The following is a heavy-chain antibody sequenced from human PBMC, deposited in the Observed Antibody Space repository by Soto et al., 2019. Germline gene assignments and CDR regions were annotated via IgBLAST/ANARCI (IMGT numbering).Heavy chain of an antibody. Sequence: GESLKISCQASGYSFTTCWISWVRQMPGKGLECMGRIDPSDSYTDYGPSFQGQVTMSADRSINTAYLEWSSLKASDTAMYYCARHMGEITVFGVVTPYYFDYWGQGTLVTVSS. CDR3: ARHMGEITVFGVVTPYYFDY. J-gene: IGHJ4*02. D-gene: IGHD3-3*01. CDR2: IDPSDSYT. V-gene: IGHV5-10-1*04. CDR1: GYSFTTCW.